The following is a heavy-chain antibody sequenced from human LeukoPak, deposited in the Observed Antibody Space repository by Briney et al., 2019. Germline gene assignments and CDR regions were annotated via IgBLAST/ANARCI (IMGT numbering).Heavy chain of an antibody. Sequence: SETLSLTCTVSGGSISTYYWSWIRQPPGKGLEWIWYIYYTGSTNYNPSLKSRLTISVDTSKNQFSLKLSSVTAADTAVYYCARRGGSGRSFDYWGQGTLVTVSS. V-gene: IGHV4-59*01. CDR3: ARRGGSGRSFDY. J-gene: IGHJ4*02. D-gene: IGHD3-10*01. CDR1: GGSISTYY. CDR2: IYYTGST.